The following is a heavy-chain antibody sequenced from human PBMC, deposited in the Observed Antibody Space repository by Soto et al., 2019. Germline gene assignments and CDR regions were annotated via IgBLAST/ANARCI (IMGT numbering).Heavy chain of an antibody. CDR2: ISTLNGNT. J-gene: IGHJ6*02. D-gene: IGHD5-18*01. CDR1: GYDYVTYA. CDR3: ARRVQVWLPDYYGMDV. V-gene: IGHV1-18*01. Sequence: QAQLVQSGAEVKKPGASVNVSCKASGYDYVTYAITWVRQRPGQGLEWMGWISTLNGNTNYAQNFQGRVTMTTDTPTRIVHLELRSLRSDDTAVYYCARRVQVWLPDYYGMDVWGQWTTVTVSS.